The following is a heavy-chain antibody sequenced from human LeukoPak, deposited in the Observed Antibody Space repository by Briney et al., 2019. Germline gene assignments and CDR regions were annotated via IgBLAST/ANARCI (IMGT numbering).Heavy chain of an antibody. CDR3: AQGKGYSYGTNWFDP. Sequence: ASVKVSCKASGGTFSSYAISWVRQAPGQGLEWMGGIIPIFGTANYAQKFQGRVTITADESTSTAHMELSSLRSEDTAVYYCAQGKGYSYGTNWFDPWGQGTLVTVSS. CDR1: GGTFSSYA. V-gene: IGHV1-69*13. J-gene: IGHJ5*02. D-gene: IGHD5-18*01. CDR2: IIPIFGTA.